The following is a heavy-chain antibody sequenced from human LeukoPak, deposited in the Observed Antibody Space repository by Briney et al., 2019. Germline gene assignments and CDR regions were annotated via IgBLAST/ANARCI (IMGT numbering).Heavy chain of an antibody. J-gene: IGHJ4*02. CDR1: GFTFSSYW. V-gene: IGHV3-7*01. CDR2: IKQDGSEK. Sequence: SGGSLRLSCAASGFTFSSYWMSWVRQAPGKGLKWVANIKQDGSEKYYVDSVKGRFTISRDNAKNSLYLQMNSLRAEDTAVYYCARHYYGSGSYYFDYWGQGTLVTVSS. CDR3: ARHYYGSGSYYFDY. D-gene: IGHD3-10*01.